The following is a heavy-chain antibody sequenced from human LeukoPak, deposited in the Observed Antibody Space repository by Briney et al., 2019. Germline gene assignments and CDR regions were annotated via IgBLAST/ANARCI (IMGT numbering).Heavy chain of an antibody. J-gene: IGHJ6*02. V-gene: IGHV3-33*01. D-gene: IGHD3-9*01. CDR3: ARSYYDILTGYPSGMDV. Sequence: GGPLRLSCAASGFTFSSYGMHWVRQAPGKGLEWVAVIWYDGSNKYYADSVKGRFTISRDNSKNTLYLQMNSLRAEDTAVYYCARSYYDILTGYPSGMDVWGQGTTVTVSS. CDR2: IWYDGSNK. CDR1: GFTFSSYG.